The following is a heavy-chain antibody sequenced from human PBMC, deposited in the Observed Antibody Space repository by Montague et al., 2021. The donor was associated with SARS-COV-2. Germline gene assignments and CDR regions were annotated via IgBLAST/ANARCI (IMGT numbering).Heavy chain of an antibody. D-gene: IGHD3-22*01. J-gene: IGHJ4*02. CDR1: GRSFSDYY. V-gene: IGHV4-34*01. CDR2: INHRGTS. CDR3: ARGRQHFNMIVVVMTGGEYYFDY. Sequence: SETLSLTCAVYGRSFSDYYWSWIRQPPGKGLEWIGEINHRGTSKYNPSLKSRVSISLATSKNQFSLYLSSVTAADTAVYYCARGRQHFNMIVVVMTGGEYYFDYWGQGTLVTVSS.